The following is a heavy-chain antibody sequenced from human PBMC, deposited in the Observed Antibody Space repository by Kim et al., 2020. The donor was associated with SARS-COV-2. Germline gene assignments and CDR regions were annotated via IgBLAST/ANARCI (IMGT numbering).Heavy chain of an antibody. Sequence: GSLRLSCAASGFTFGTYSIHWVRQAPGKGLEWVSSITSSSRHMYYGDSVKGRFTISRDNAKNSVYLYMSSLRDEDTAVYYCAKEAVGATTDYFDYWGQG. D-gene: IGHD1-26*01. CDR3: AKEAVGATTDYFDY. V-gene: IGHV3-21*01. CDR2: ITSSSRHM. J-gene: IGHJ4*02. CDR1: GFTFGTYS.